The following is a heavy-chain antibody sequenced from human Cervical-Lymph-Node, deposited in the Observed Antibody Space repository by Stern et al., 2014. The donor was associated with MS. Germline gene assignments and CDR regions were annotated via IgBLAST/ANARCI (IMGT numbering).Heavy chain of an antibody. CDR3: AKDMRTRSSHYFDS. V-gene: IGHV3-30*18. J-gene: IGHJ4*02. CDR2: ISYDGSNG. D-gene: IGHD6-6*01. Sequence: QMQLVQSGGGVVQPGRSLRLSCAASGFTFSTYAMHWVRQAPGKGLEWVAIISYDGSNGYYAGSVTGRFTISRDNSNNTLYLQLNSLRPEDTAVYFCAKDMRTRSSHYFDSWGQGTLVTVSS. CDR1: GFTFSTYA.